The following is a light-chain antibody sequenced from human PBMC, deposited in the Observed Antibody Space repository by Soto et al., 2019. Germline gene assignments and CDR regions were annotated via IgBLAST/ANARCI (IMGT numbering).Light chain of an antibody. CDR3: HRYDSSRK. V-gene: IGKV3-20*01. J-gene: IGKJ1*01. CDR2: GAS. CDR1: QTVTSTF. Sequence: EIVLTQSPGTLSLSPGERATLSCRASQTVTSTFLAWYQQKPGQAPRLLIYGASRRATGIPDRFSGSGSGTDFTLIITKLEPDDFAVYYCHRYDSSRKFGQGTKVEMK.